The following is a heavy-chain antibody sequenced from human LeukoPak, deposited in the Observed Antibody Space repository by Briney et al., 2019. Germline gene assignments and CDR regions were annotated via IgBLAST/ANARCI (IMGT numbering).Heavy chain of an antibody. Sequence: SETLSLTCTVSGGSISSYYWSWIRQPPGKGLEWIRYIYYSGSTNYNPSLKSRVTISVDTSKNQFSLKLTSVTAADTAVYYCARDSVAAIGAGYYYYGMDVWGQGTTVTVSS. CDR3: ARDSVAAIGAGYYYYGMDV. J-gene: IGHJ6*02. D-gene: IGHD6-6*01. V-gene: IGHV4-59*12. CDR2: IYYSGST. CDR1: GGSISSYY.